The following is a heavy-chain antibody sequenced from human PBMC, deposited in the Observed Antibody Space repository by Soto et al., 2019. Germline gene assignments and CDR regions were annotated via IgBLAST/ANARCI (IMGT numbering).Heavy chain of an antibody. Sequence: QVQLVQSGAEVKKPGSSVKVSCKASGGTFSSYAISWVRQAPGQGLEWMGGIIPIFGTANYAQKFQGRVTITADESTSTAYMELSSLRSEDTAVYYCARVYEGSSSWYGGLNTGPTNYYYYGMDVWGQGTTVTVSS. V-gene: IGHV1-69*01. J-gene: IGHJ6*02. CDR2: IIPIFGTA. D-gene: IGHD6-13*01. CDR1: GGTFSSYA. CDR3: ARVYEGSSSWYGGLNTGPTNYYYYGMDV.